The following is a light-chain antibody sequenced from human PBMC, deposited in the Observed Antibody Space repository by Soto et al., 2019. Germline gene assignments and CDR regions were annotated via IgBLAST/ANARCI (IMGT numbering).Light chain of an antibody. CDR2: GNS. CDR3: QSYDSSLSGSRV. Sequence: QSVLTQPPSVSGAPGQRVTISCTGSSSNIGAGYDVHWYQQLPGTAPKLLIYGNSNRPSGVPDRFSGSKSGTSASLAITGLQAEDEADSYCQSYDSSLSGSRVFDGGTKLTVL. CDR1: SSNIGAGYD. V-gene: IGLV1-40*01. J-gene: IGLJ3*02.